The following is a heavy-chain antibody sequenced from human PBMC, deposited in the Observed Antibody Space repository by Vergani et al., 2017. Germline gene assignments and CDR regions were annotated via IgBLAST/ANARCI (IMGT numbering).Heavy chain of an antibody. CDR3: ARDRGCATISCYFSGAFDY. Sequence: EVHLVESGGGLVQPGRSLRLSCSGSGFTLGDYAMTWVRQAPGKGLEWVSGINWNSDSIAYADSVKGRFTISRDNSKNTLILQMNGLRAEDTAVYYCARDRGCATISCYFSGAFDYWGLGTLVSVSS. V-gene: IGHV3-9*01. CDR1: GFTLGDYA. J-gene: IGHJ4*02. D-gene: IGHD2-2*01. CDR2: INWNSDSI.